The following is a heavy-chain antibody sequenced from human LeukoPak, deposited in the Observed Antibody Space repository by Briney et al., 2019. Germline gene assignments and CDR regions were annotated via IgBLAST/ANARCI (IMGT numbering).Heavy chain of an antibody. CDR1: GGSFSGYY. J-gene: IGHJ3*02. D-gene: IGHD2/OR15-2a*01. CDR3: ARDLSTDDAFDI. Sequence: PSETLSLTCAVYGGSFSGYYWSWIRQPPGKGLEWIGEINHSGSTNYNPSLKSRVTISVDTSKNQFSLKLSSVTAADTAVYYCARDLSTDDAFDIWGQGTMVTVSS. CDR2: INHSGST. V-gene: IGHV4-34*01.